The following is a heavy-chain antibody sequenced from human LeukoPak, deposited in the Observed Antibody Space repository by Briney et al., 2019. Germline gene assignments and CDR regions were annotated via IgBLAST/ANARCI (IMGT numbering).Heavy chain of an antibody. CDR1: GFTFSTYG. CDR3: ANREYHLPALY. J-gene: IGHJ4*02. CDR2: ISYDGSNK. V-gene: IGHV3-30*18. Sequence: PGRSLRLSCAASGFTFSTYGMHWVRRAPDKGLEWVAVISYDGSNKYYADSVKGRFTISRDNSKNTLYLQMNSLRAEGTAVYYCANREYHLPALYWGQGTLVSVSS. D-gene: IGHD2-2*01.